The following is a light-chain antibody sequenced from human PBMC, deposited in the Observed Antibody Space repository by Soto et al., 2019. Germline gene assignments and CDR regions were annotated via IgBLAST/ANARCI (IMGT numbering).Light chain of an antibody. CDR3: QQYGSSPWT. J-gene: IGKJ1*01. V-gene: IGKV3-20*01. CDR1: QSVTNIY. CDR2: LAS. Sequence: EIVLTQSPGTLSLSPGERATLSCRASQSVTNIYLAWYQQKTGQTPRLIVYLASSRAPGIPDRFSGSGSGTHFTRTIRRVEPEDFAVYYCQQYGSSPWTFGQGTKVEIK.